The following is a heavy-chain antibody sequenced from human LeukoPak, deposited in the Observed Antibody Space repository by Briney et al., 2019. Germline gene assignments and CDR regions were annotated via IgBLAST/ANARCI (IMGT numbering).Heavy chain of an antibody. CDR2: IYHSGST. CDR1: GGSISSGGYS. D-gene: IGHD3-3*01. CDR3: ARLGRTYYDFWSGP. Sequence: PSETLSLTCAVSGGSISSGGYSWSWIRQPPGKGLEWIGYIYHSGSTYYNPSLKSRVTISVDTSKNQFSLKLTSVTAADTAVYYCARLGRTYYDFWSGPWGQGTLVTVSS. V-gene: IGHV4-30-2*03. J-gene: IGHJ5*02.